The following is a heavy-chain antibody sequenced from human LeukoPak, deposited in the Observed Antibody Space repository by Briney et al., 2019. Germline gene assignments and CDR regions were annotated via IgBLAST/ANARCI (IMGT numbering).Heavy chain of an antibody. Sequence: GGSLRLSCAASGFTFSSYAMHWVRQAPGKGLEWVAVISYDGSSNYYADSVKGRFTISRDNSKNTLYLQMNSLRAEDTALYYCARINYRAFSIWGQGTMVTVSS. V-gene: IGHV3-30*07. CDR3: ARINYRAFSI. CDR2: ISYDGSSN. CDR1: GFTFSSYA. D-gene: IGHD4-11*01. J-gene: IGHJ3*02.